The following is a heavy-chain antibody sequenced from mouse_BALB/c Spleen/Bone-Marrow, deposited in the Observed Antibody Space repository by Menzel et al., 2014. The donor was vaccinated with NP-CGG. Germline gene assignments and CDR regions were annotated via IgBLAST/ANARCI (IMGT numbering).Heavy chain of an antibody. J-gene: IGHJ4*01. V-gene: IGHV1-7*01. CDR1: GYTFTSYW. CDR2: INPSTGYT. Sequence: QVQLQQSGAELAKPGASVMMSCKASGYTFTSYWMHWVKQRPGQGLEWIGYINPSTGYTEYNQKFKDKATLTADKSSSTAYMQLSRLTSEDSAIYYCACPYGNYDAMDYWGQGTSVTVSS. D-gene: IGHD2-1*01. CDR3: ACPYGNYDAMDY.